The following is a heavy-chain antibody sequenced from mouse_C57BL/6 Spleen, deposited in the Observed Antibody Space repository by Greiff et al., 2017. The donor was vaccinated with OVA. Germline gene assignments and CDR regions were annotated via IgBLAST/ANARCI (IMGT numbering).Heavy chain of an antibody. V-gene: IGHV1-47*01. CDR3: VRMGSKYALGY. D-gene: IGHD2-5*01. CDR2: FHPYNDDT. J-gene: IGHJ4*01. Sequence: QVQLQQSGAELVKPGASVKMSCKASGYTFTTYPIEWMKQNHGKSLEWIGNFHPYNDDTKYNQKFKGKATLTVAKSSSTVYLELSRLTSDDSAVYYLVRMGSKYALGYWGQGTSVTVSS. CDR1: GYTFTTYP.